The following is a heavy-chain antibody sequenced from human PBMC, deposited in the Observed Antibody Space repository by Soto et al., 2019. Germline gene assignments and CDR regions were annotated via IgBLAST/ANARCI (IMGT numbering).Heavy chain of an antibody. CDR1: GGSISSSNW. J-gene: IGHJ5*02. CDR2: IYYSGST. CDR3: ARDIVPDT. V-gene: IGHV4-39*02. D-gene: IGHD2-8*01. Sequence: SETLSLTCAVSGGSISSSNWWGWIRQPPGKGLEWIGSIYYSGSTSYNPSLRSRVTMSVDTSKNQFSLKLSSVSAADTAVYYCARDIVPDTWGQGTLVTVSS.